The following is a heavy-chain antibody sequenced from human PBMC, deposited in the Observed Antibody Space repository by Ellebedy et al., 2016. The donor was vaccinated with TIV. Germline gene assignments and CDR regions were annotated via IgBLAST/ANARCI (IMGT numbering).Heavy chain of an antibody. D-gene: IGHD2-15*01. CDR3: VKDWQWQGDCSGGTCLAY. J-gene: IGHJ4*02. CDR2: IGGTGEAT. Sequence: GESLKISXAASKFIFSNYVMTWVRQPPGRGLEWVSSIGGTGEATYYADSVKGRFTVSRDNSKNTLYLQVTNVRAEDTAIYYCVKDWQWQGDCSGGTCLAYWGQGTLVTVSS. CDR1: KFIFSNYV. V-gene: IGHV3-23*01.